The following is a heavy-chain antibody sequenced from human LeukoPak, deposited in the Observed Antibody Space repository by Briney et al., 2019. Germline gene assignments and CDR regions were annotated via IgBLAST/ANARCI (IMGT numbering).Heavy chain of an antibody. CDR1: GFTFSSYS. V-gene: IGHV3-21*01. Sequence: PGGSLRLSCAASGFTFSSYSMNWVRQAPGKGLEWVSSISSSSRYIYYADSVKGRFTISRDNAKNSLYLQMNSLRAEDTAVYYCASDPSYDSSGYCIYWGQGTLVTASS. CDR2: ISSSSRYI. J-gene: IGHJ4*02. D-gene: IGHD3-22*01. CDR3: ASDPSYDSSGYCIY.